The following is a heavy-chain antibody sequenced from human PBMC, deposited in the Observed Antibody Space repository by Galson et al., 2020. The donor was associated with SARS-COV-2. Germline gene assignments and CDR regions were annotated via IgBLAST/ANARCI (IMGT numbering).Heavy chain of an antibody. V-gene: IGHV3-7*01. J-gene: IGHJ6*03. CDR1: GFTFSNYW. Sequence: LRLSCAASGFTFSNYWMSWVRQAPGKGLEWVANIRQDGSEEYYVDSVRGRFTISRDNAKNSLYLQMDSLRAEDTAVFYCARVPLIYNYYMDVWGKGTTVTISS. CDR3: ARVPLIYNYYMDV. CDR2: IRQDGSEE. D-gene: IGHD2-21*01.